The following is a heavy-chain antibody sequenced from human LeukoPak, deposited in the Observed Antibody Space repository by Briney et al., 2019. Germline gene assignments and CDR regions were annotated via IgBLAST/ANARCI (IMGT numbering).Heavy chain of an antibody. CDR1: GFTFSGYS. Sequence: GGSLRLSCAASGFTFSGYSMHWVRQAPGKGLEWVALISYDRNTKYYADSVKGRFTISRDNSKNTLYLQMNSLRAEDTAVYYCARGDSTGSYFDYWGQGTLVTVSS. V-gene: IGHV3-30*14. J-gene: IGHJ4*02. D-gene: IGHD3-22*01. CDR3: ARGDSTGSYFDY. CDR2: ISYDRNTK.